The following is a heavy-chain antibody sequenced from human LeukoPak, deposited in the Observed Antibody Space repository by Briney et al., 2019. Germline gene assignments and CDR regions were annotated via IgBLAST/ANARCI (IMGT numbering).Heavy chain of an antibody. J-gene: IGHJ4*02. CDR1: GDFTSSSY. CDR2: IYYSGST. CDR3: ARVEAGGSAFDY. Sequence: SETLSLTCTVSGDFTSSSYWTWIRQPPGKGLDWIGYIYYSGSTNYNPFLKSRVTISLDRSKNQFSLRLTSVTAADTAVYYCARVEAGGSAFDYWGQGTLVTVSS. D-gene: IGHD3-10*01. V-gene: IGHV4-59*13.